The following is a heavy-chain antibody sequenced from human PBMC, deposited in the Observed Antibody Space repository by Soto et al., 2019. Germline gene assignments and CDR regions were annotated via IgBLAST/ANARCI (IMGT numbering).Heavy chain of an antibody. J-gene: IGHJ4*02. CDR2: IYYSGST. Sequence: SETLSLTCTVSGGSISSGDYYWSWIRQPPGKGLEWIGYIYYSGSTYYNPSLKSRVTISVGTSKNQFSLWLTSVTAADTALYYCATRYCIHTTCYVYWGQGTLVTVSS. CDR1: GGSISSGDYY. CDR3: ATRYCIHTTCYVY. D-gene: IGHD2-2*01. V-gene: IGHV4-30-4*01.